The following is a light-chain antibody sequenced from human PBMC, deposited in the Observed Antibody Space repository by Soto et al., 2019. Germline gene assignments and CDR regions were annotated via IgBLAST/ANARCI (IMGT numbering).Light chain of an antibody. CDR2: DAS. V-gene: IGKV1-5*01. J-gene: IGKJ1*01. CDR1: QSISDW. CDR3: QQYNNYST. Sequence: DIQMTQSPSTLPASVGDRATITCRASQSISDWLAWFQLKPGKAPKLLIYDASSLESGVPSRFSGSGSGTEFTLTISSLQPDDFATYYCQQYNNYSTFGQGTKVDIK.